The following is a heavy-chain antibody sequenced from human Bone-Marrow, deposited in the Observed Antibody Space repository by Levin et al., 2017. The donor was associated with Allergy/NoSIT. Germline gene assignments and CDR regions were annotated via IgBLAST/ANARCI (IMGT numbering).Heavy chain of an antibody. V-gene: IGHV1-69*01. J-gene: IGHJ6*02. CDR3: ARGSRDYVWGSYPYTGSYGMDV. CDR2: IIPIFGTA. D-gene: IGHD3-16*01. CDR1: GGTFSSYA. Sequence: KISCKASGGTFSSYAISWVRQAPGQGLEWMGGIIPIFGTANYAQKFQGRVTITADESTSTAYMELSSLRSEDTAVYYCARGSRDYVWGSYPYTGSYGMDVWGQGTTVTVSS.